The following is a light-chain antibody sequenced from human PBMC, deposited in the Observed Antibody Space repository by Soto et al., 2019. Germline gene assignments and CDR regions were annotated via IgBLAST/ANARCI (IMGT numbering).Light chain of an antibody. CDR2: DVS. V-gene: IGLV2-14*01. CDR3: SSYTSSSPLV. CDR1: SSDVGGYNY. Sequence: QSVLNQPASVSGSPGQSITISCTGTSSDVGGYNYVSWYQQHPGKAPKLMIYDVSNRPSGVSNRFSGSKSGNTASLTISGLQAEDEADYYCSSYTSSSPLVFGTGTKVTV. J-gene: IGLJ1*01.